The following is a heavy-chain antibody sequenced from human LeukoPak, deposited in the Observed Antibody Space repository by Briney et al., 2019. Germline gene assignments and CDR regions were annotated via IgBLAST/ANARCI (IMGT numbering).Heavy chain of an antibody. CDR1: GFTFGDYA. CDR3: TTDQEFRYCSGGSCLISSGVDY. CDR2: IRSKAYGGTT. D-gene: IGHD2-15*01. Sequence: GGSLRLSCTASGFTFGDYAMSWFRQAPGKGLEWVGFIRSKAYGGTTEYAASVKGRFTISRDDSKSIAYLQMNSLKTEDTAVYYCTTDQEFRYCSGGSCLISSGVDYWGQGTLVTVSS. J-gene: IGHJ4*02. V-gene: IGHV3-49*03.